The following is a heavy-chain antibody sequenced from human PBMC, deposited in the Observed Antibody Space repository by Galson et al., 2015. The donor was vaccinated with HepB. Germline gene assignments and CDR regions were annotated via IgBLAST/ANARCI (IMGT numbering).Heavy chain of an antibody. J-gene: IGHJ4*02. CDR3: ASSRSSWYHHFDY. CDR2: IWYDGSNK. Sequence: SLRLSCAGSGFTLSSYGMHWVRQAPGKGLEWVAVIWYDGSNKNYADSVKGRFTISRDNSKNTLHLQMNSLRAEDTAVYYCASSRSSWYHHFDYWGQGTLVTVSS. D-gene: IGHD6-13*01. CDR1: GFTLSSYG. V-gene: IGHV3-33*08.